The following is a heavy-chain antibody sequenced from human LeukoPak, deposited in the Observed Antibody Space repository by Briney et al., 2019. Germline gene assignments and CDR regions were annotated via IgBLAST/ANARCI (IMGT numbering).Heavy chain of an antibody. J-gene: IGHJ4*02. D-gene: IGHD4-17*01. V-gene: IGHV3-23*01. CDR1: GFTFSSYA. CDR3: AKESAHGDPPTRVEF. CDR2: VSPRGDLT. Sequence: AGGSLRLSCAASGFTFSSYAMSWVRQAPGKGLEWVSAVSPRGDLTYYADSVRGRFIIARDNVKETVFLQMTSLRAEDTAVYYCAKESAHGDPPTRVEFWGQGTLVIASS.